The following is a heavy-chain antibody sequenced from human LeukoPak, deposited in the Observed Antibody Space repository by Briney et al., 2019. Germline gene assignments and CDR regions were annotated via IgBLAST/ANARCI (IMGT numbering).Heavy chain of an antibody. D-gene: IGHD2-21*02. CDR2: ISGSGGST. J-gene: IGHJ5*02. V-gene: IGHV3-23*01. CDR3: AKDAVVVTAKFDP. CDR1: GFTVSSNY. Sequence: GGSLRLSCAASGFTVSSNYMSWVRQAPGKGLEWVSAISGSGGSTYYADSVKGRFTISRDNSKNTLYLQMNSLRAEDTAVYYCAKDAVVVTAKFDPWGQGTLVTVSS.